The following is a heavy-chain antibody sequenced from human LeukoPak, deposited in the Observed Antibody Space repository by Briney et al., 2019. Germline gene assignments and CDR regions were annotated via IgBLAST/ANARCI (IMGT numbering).Heavy chain of an antibody. CDR2: IYCSGST. V-gene: IGHV4-39*07. D-gene: IGHD2-2*03. CDR1: GGSISSSSYY. Sequence: SETLSLTCTVSGGSISSSSYYWGWIRQPPGKGLEWIGSIYCSGSTYYNPSLKSRVTISVDTSKNQFSLKLSSVTAADTAVYYCASGDCSSTSCYYYYYYMDVWGKGTTVTVSS. J-gene: IGHJ6*03. CDR3: ASGDCSSTSCYYYYYYMDV.